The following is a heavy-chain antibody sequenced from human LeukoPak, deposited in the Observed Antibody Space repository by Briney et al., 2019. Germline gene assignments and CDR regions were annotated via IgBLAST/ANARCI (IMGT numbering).Heavy chain of an antibody. V-gene: IGHV1-46*01. J-gene: IGHJ4*02. Sequence: ASAKVSCKASGYTFTSYYMHWVRQAPGQGLEWMGIINPSGGSTSYAQKFQGRVTMTRDTSTSTVYMELSSLRSEDTAVYYCARVGLLSSSSQPLDYWGQGTLVTVSS. D-gene: IGHD6-6*01. CDR1: GYTFTSYY. CDR2: INPSGGST. CDR3: ARVGLLSSSSQPLDY.